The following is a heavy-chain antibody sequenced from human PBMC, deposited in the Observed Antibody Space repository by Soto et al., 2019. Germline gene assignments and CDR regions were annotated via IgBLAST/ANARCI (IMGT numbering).Heavy chain of an antibody. CDR3: ATVAATSGWYYYYGMDV. V-gene: IGHV3-23*01. D-gene: IGHD2-15*01. CDR2: ISGSGGST. Sequence: GGSLRLSCAASGFTFSSYAMSWVRQSPGKGLEWVSAISGSGGSTYYADSVKGRFTISRDNSKNTLYLQMNSLRAEDTAVYYCATVAATSGWYYYYGMDVWGQGTTVTAP. J-gene: IGHJ6*02. CDR1: GFTFSSYA.